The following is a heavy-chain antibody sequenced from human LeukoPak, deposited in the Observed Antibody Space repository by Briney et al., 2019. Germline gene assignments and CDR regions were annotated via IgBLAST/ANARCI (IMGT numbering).Heavy chain of an antibody. D-gene: IGHD7-27*01. J-gene: IGHJ5*02. CDR3: AGVRSGNWFDP. Sequence: PGESLRLSCAASGFTFNSSWMSWVRQAPGKGLEWVAHIKQDGSAKNYVDSVKGRFTISRDNAKNSLDLQMNSLRAEDTAVYYCAGVRSGNWFDPWGQGTLVTVSS. CDR1: GFTFNSSW. CDR2: IKQDGSAK. V-gene: IGHV3-7*01.